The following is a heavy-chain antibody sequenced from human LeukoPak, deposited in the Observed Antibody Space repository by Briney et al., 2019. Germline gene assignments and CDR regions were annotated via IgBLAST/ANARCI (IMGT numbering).Heavy chain of an antibody. J-gene: IGHJ6*03. V-gene: IGHV1-18*03. Sequence: AASVKVSCKASGYTFTSSGISWVRQAPGQGLEWMGLISAYNDNSNYAQTLQGRVTLTTDTSTSATYMEIGSLRSDDMGVYYWAMASSSWFAGYYYYMGGWDKGTAVTVS. CDR3: AMASSSWFAGYYYYMGG. D-gene: IGHD6-13*01. CDR2: ISAYNDNS. CDR1: GYTFTSSG.